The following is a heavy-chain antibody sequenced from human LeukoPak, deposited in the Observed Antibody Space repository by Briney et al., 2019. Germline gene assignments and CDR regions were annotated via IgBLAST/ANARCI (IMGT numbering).Heavy chain of an antibody. Sequence: SETLSLTCAVYGGSFSGYFWTWIRQTPGKGLEWIGEIHHSGSPRYNPSLKSRVTITVDTSRNQFSLKLRSVTAADKAVYFCARADRGHFASAYWGQGTLVTVSS. CDR3: ARADRGHFASAY. D-gene: IGHD3-10*01. CDR2: IHHSGSP. J-gene: IGHJ4*02. V-gene: IGHV4-34*01. CDR1: GGSFSGYF.